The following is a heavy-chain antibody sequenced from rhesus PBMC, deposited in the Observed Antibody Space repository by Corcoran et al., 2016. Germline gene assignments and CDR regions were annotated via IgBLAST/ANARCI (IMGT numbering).Heavy chain of an antibody. V-gene: IGHV1S2*01. J-gene: IGHJ4*01. D-gene: IGHD2-39*01. CDR1: GYTFTDYY. CDR2: INPYNGNT. CDR3: ARVDPSAYVYFDF. Sequence: QVQLVQSGAEVKKPGSSVKVSCKASGYTFTDYYIHWVRQSTRQGLEWMGWINPYNGNTRYAQKFQGRVTMTRDTSTTTVYMELSSLRSEDTAVYYCARVDPSAYVYFDFWGQGVLVTVSS.